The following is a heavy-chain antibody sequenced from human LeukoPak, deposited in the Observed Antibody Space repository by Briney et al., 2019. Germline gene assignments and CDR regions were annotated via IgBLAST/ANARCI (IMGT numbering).Heavy chain of an antibody. CDR2: IKSKTDGGTT. CDR3: TTDSPYGDFDY. Sequence: PGGSLRLSCAASGFTFSNAWMSWVRQAPGKGLEWVGRIKSKTDGGTTDYAAPVKGRFTISRDDSKSTLYLQMNSLKTEDTAVYYCTTDSPYGDFDYWGQGTLVTVSS. D-gene: IGHD4-17*01. J-gene: IGHJ4*02. CDR1: GFTFSNAW. V-gene: IGHV3-15*01.